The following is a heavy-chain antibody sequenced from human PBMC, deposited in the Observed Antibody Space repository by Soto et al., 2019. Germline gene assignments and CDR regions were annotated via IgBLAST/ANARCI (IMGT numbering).Heavy chain of an antibody. D-gene: IGHD2-15*01. J-gene: IGHJ5*02. Sequence: SETLSLTCAVSGGSISSGGYSWSWIRQPPGKGLEWIGYIYHSGSTYYNPSLKSRVTISVDRSKNQFSLKLSSVTAADTAVYYCARGVVVAATQLFPGCFDPWGQGTLVTVSS. CDR3: ARGVVVAATQLFPGCFDP. V-gene: IGHV4-30-2*01. CDR2: IYHSGST. CDR1: GGSISSGGYS.